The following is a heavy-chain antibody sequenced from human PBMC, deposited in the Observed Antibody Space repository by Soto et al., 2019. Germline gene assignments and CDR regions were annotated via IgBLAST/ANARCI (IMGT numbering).Heavy chain of an antibody. CDR3: ARAAEGGVCSSTSCPIDY. V-gene: IGHV3-33*01. D-gene: IGHD2-2*01. J-gene: IGHJ4*02. CDR1: GFTFSSYG. CDR2: IWYDGSNK. Sequence: GGSLRLSCAASGFTFSSYGMHWVRQAPGKGLEWVAVIWYDGSNKYYADSVKGRFTISRDNSKNTLYLQMNSLRAEDTGVYYCARAAEGGVCSSTSCPIDYWGQGTLVTVSS.